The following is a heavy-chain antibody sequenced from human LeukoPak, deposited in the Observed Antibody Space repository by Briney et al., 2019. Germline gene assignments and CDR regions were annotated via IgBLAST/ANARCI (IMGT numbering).Heavy chain of an antibody. CDR1: GFTFSTYA. J-gene: IGHJ6*03. CDR3: AKNGDRGAYCTGGTCYPYFYYYMDV. Sequence: GSLRLSCAASGFTFSTYAMSWVRQAPGKGLEWVSGISGSGGSTFYADSVKGRFTISRDNSKNTLYLQMNSLRAEDTAIYYCAKNGDRGAYCTGGTCYPYFYYYMDVWGKGTTVTI. CDR2: ISGSGGST. D-gene: IGHD2-15*01. V-gene: IGHV3-23*01.